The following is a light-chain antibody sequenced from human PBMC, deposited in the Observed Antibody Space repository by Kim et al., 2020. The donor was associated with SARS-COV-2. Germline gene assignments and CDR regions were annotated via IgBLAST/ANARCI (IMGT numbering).Light chain of an antibody. V-gene: IGLV2-14*04. CDR2: DVS. CDR3: SSYTSTDSWV. Sequence: GQSIAISCGGTSSDVGAYDYVSWYQRHPGKAPKLMIYDVSKRPSGVSDRFSGSKSGDTASLTISGLQAEDEADYYCSSYTSTDSWVFGGGTQLTVL. CDR1: SSDVGAYDY. J-gene: IGLJ3*02.